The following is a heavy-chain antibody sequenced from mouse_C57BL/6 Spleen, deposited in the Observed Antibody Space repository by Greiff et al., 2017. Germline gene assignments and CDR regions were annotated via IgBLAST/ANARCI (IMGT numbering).Heavy chain of an antibody. Sequence: VHVKQSGAELVKPGASVKLSCTASGFNIKDYYMHWVKQRTEQGLEWIGRIDPEDGETKYAPKFQGKATITADTSSNTAYLQLSSLTSEDTAVYYCARREDSKGAWFAYWGQGTLVTVSA. CDR3: ARREDSKGAWFAY. CDR1: GFNIKDYY. V-gene: IGHV14-2*01. D-gene: IGHD2-5*01. CDR2: IDPEDGET. J-gene: IGHJ3*01.